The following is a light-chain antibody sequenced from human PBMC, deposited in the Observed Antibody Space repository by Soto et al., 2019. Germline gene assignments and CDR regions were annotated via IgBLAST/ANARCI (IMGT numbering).Light chain of an antibody. CDR2: DVS. Sequence: SVLTQPASVSGSPGHSITISCTGTSSDIGDSNYVSWYQQHPGKAPKLVIYDVSNRPSGVSNRFSGSKSANTASLTISGLQAEDEADYYCSSFRSSSTSYVFGTGTKVTVL. J-gene: IGLJ1*01. CDR1: SSDIGDSNY. CDR3: SSFRSSSTSYV. V-gene: IGLV2-14*03.